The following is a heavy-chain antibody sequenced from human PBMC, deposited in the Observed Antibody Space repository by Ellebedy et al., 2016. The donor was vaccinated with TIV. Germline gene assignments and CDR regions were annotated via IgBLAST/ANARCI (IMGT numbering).Heavy chain of an antibody. J-gene: IGHJ5*02. V-gene: IGHV3-7*01. CDR2: IYQDGGVQ. D-gene: IGHD4-17*01. CDR1: GFSFRSYW. CDR3: ARRGSYGDYAVQINSWFDT. Sequence: GGSLRLSCAASGFSFRSYWMSWVRQAPGKGLEWVANIYQDGGVQYYVDSVKGRFTISRDNADNSLFLRMNSLRAADTAVYYCARRGSYGDYAVQINSWFDTWGRGILVAVSS.